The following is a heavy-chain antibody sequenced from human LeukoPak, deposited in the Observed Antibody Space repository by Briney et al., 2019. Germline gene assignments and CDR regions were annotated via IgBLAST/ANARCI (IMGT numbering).Heavy chain of an antibody. CDR2: TNGSCGST. CDR1: RFTFSAYA. J-gene: IGHJ5*02. D-gene: IGHD5/OR15-5a*01. CDR3: TNSCVSAQTYNWFDP. V-gene: IGHV3-23*01. Sequence: PALSLTFSSAASRFTFSAYAMSWVSQSPGKGLEWLSRTNGSCGSTYYDDSVEGRLIISKDNSKNKLYLQLHNLLTHETAVVYCTNSCVSAQTYNWFDPWGQGTLVTVSS.